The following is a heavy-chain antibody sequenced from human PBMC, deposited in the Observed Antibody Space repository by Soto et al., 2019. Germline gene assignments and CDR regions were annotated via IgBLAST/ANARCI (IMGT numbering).Heavy chain of an antibody. Sequence: GGSLRLSCAASGFTFSSYAMSWVRQAPGKGLEWVSVISGSGGDAYYADSVKGQFTISRDNSKNTLSLQMNSLRAEDTAVYYCAKARGSSTPAPGSYWGQGTLVTVSS. CDR2: ISGSGGDA. J-gene: IGHJ1*01. V-gene: IGHV3-23*01. CDR3: AKARGSSTPAPGSY. D-gene: IGHD2-2*01. CDR1: GFTFSSYA.